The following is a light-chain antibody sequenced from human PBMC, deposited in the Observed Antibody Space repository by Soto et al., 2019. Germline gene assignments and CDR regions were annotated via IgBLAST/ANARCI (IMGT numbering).Light chain of an antibody. Sequence: DTQMTQSPSSLSASVGDRVTITCRASQGIYNYLAWYQQKPGKVPKILIYAASSLVSGVPSRFSGSGSGTEFTLTISSLQSEDSAVYYCHQYNSWPRGTFGPGTKVEIK. J-gene: IGKJ3*01. CDR1: QGIYNY. CDR2: AAS. V-gene: IGKV1-27*01. CDR3: HQYNSWPRGT.